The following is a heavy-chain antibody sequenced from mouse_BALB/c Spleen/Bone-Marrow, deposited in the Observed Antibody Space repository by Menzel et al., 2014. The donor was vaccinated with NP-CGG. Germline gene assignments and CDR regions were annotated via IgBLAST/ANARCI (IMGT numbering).Heavy chain of an antibody. D-gene: IGHD2-1*01. CDR1: GFTFSNFG. J-gene: IGHJ2*01. CDR2: ISTAGTII. V-gene: IGHV5-17*02. CDR3: ARSQFYGNYF. Sequence: VVLKGSRLNLVQTGGSRKLSSAASGFTFSNFGMHWVRQAPEKGLEWVAFISTAGTIIYYADTVKGRFTISRDNPKNNRFLQMTSLRSEDTAIYFCARSQFYGNYF.